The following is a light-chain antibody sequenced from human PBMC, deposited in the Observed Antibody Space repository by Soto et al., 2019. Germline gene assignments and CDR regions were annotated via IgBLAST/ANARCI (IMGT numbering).Light chain of an antibody. CDR1: SSDIDGYDY. CDR2: EVS. Sequence: QSVLTQPASVSASPGQSITISCSGSSSDIDGYDYVSWYQQHPGKAPKLMIYEVSNRPSGVSDRFSGSKSGNTASLTISGLQVDDEADYYCSSYRDTSKLVFGPGTKLTVL. V-gene: IGLV2-14*01. J-gene: IGLJ1*01. CDR3: SSYRDTSKLV.